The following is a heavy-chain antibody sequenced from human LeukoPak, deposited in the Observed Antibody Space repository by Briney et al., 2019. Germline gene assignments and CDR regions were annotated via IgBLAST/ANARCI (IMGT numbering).Heavy chain of an antibody. V-gene: IGHV4-34*01. J-gene: IGHJ5*02. CDR3: ARGRKSFNWFDP. D-gene: IGHD3-10*01. CDR2: INHSGST. CDR1: GGSFSGYY. Sequence: PETLSLTCAVYGGSFSGYYWSWIRQPPGKGLEWIGEINHSGSTNYNPSLKSRVTISVDTSKNQFSLKLSSVTAADTAVYYCARGRKSFNWFDPWGQGTLVTVSS.